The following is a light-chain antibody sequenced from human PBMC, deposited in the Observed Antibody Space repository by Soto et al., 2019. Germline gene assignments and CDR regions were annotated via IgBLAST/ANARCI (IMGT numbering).Light chain of an antibody. J-gene: IGKJ1*01. V-gene: IGKV1-5*03. Sequence: DIQMTQSPSTLSASVGDIVTITCRASQSISSWLAWYQQKPGKAPKLLIYKASSLESWVPSRFSGSGSGTEFTLTISSLQPDDFATYSCQQYNSYPCTFGQGTKVEIK. CDR3: QQYNSYPCT. CDR2: KAS. CDR1: QSISSW.